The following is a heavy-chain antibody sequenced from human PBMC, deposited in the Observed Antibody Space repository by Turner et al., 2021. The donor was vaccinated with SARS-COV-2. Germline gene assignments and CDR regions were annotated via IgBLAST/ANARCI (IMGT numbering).Heavy chain of an antibody. CDR2: IYYSGST. D-gene: IGHD3-22*01. J-gene: IGHJ4*02. Sequence: QLQLQESGPGLVKPSETLSLTCTVSGGSISSRSYFWGWIRQPPGKGLEWIGSIYYSGSTYHNPSLKSRVTISVDTSKNQFALKLSSGTAADTAVYYCARNSPKWYYYDSSGYYDYWGQGTLVTVSS. CDR3: ARNSPKWYYYDSSGYYDY. CDR1: GGSISSRSYF. V-gene: IGHV4-39*01.